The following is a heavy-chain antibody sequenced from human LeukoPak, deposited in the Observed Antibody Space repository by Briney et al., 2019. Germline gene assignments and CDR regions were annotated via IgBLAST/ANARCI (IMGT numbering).Heavy chain of an antibody. CDR3: AKLSSGYDYAFDY. J-gene: IGHJ4*02. CDR2: ISGSGGST. Sequence: PGGSLRLSCAASGSTFSSYAMSWVRQAPGKGLEWVSAISGSGGSTYYADSVKGRFTISRDNSKNTLYLQMNSLRAEDTAVYYCAKLSSGYDYAFDYWGQGTLVTVSS. V-gene: IGHV3-23*01. CDR1: GSTFSSYA. D-gene: IGHD5-12*01.